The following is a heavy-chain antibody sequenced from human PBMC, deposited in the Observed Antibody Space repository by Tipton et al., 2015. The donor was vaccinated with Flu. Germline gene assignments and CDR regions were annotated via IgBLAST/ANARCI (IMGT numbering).Heavy chain of an antibody. CDR2: IYTSGST. CDR3: ATDNYYDHSGHRH. V-gene: IGHV4-4*07. Sequence: TLSLTCSVSGGSISNYYWSWIRQPAGTGLEWIGRIYTSGSTIYNPSLKSRVTVSGDTSQNQISLRLSSVTAADTAIYYCATDNYYDHSGHRHWGQGTLVTVSS. D-gene: IGHD3-16*01. J-gene: IGHJ4*02. CDR1: GGSISNYY.